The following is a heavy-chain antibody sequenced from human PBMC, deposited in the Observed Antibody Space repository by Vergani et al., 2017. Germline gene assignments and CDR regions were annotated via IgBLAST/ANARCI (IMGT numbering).Heavy chain of an antibody. V-gene: IGHV3-9*01. J-gene: IGHJ2*01. CDR3: VKDIASAGNYWYFVH. D-gene: IGHD6-13*01. CDR1: GFTFDDHA. CDR2: INWNSDSI. Sequence: EVRLLESGGGLVQPGGSLRLSCAASGFTFDDHAMHWVRQAPGKGLEWVSGINWNSDSIAYADSVKGRFTISRDNAKNSLYLQMNSLRAEDTALYYCVKDIASAGNYWYFVHLGRGTLVTVSS.